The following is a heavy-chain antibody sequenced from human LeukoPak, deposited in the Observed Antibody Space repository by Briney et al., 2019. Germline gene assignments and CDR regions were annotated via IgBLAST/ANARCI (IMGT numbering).Heavy chain of an antibody. CDR3: ARDHDSSSCPYFDY. J-gene: IGHJ4*02. V-gene: IGHV3-21*01. Sequence: GGSLRLSCAASGFTFSSYSMNWVRQAPGKGLEWVSSITSSSSYIYYADSVKGRFTISRDNAKNSLYLQMNSLRAEDTAVYYCARDHDSSSCPYFDYWGQGTLVTVSS. CDR2: ITSSSSYI. CDR1: GFTFSSYS. D-gene: IGHD6-13*01.